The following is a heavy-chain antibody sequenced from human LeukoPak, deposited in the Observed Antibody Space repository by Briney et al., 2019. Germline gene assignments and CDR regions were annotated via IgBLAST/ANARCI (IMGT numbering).Heavy chain of an antibody. CDR2: ISYDGSNK. J-gene: IGHJ4*02. CDR3: AKSSRPLRYFDWLLLS. Sequence: GGSLRLSCAASGFTFSSYGMHWVRQAPGKGLEWVAVISYDGSNKYYADSVKGRFTISRDNSKNTLYLQINSLRAEDTAVYYCAKSSRPLRYFDWLLLSWGQGTLVTVSS. CDR1: GFTFSSYG. V-gene: IGHV3-30*18. D-gene: IGHD3-9*01.